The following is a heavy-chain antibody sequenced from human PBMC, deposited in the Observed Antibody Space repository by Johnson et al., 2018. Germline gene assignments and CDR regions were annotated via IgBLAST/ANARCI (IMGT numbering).Heavy chain of an antibody. D-gene: IGHD3-22*01. J-gene: IGHJ3*02. Sequence: VRLVQSGGGLVQPGRSLRLSCAASGFTFDDYAMHWVRQAPGKGLEWVSGISWNSGSIGYAASVKGRFTISRDNAKNSLYLQMNSLRAEDTALYYCAKDGGDYDSTQGAFDIWGQGTMVTVSS. V-gene: IGHV3-9*01. CDR3: AKDGGDYDSTQGAFDI. CDR2: ISWNSGSI. CDR1: GFTFDDYA.